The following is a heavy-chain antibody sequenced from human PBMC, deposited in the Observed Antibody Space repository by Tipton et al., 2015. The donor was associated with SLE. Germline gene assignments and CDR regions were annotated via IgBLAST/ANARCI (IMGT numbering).Heavy chain of an antibody. J-gene: IGHJ3*02. CDR1: GFNFEDYA. V-gene: IGHV3-49*04. D-gene: IGHD2-2*01. CDR3: SRGGYCNRSTCFARGALDI. Sequence: QLVQSGGGLIQPGGSLRLSCTGSGFASGFNFEDYAMSWVRQAPGKGLEWIGFIRSRVYGGTTEYAASVRGRFTISRDNSKRIAYLQMNSLETEDTAMYYCSRGGYCNRSTCFARGALDIWGQGTMVTVSS. CDR2: IRSRVYGGTT.